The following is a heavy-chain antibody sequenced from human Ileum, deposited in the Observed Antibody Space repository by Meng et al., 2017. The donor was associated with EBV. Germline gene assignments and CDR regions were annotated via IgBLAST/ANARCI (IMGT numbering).Heavy chain of an antibody. CDR1: AYQFNNFG. Sequence: QCQCGPSGNEGIKPGDSVEVSCKGSAYQFNNFGVSWVRQAPGQGLEWMGWISGHNGNTNYAQKFQGRVTMTTNTSTTTSYMELRNLRSDDTAVYFCATVPPEWELQKGNDYWGQGTLVTVSS. CDR3: ATVPPEWELQKGNDY. V-gene: IGHV1-18*01. J-gene: IGHJ4*02. D-gene: IGHD1-26*01. CDR2: ISGHNGNT.